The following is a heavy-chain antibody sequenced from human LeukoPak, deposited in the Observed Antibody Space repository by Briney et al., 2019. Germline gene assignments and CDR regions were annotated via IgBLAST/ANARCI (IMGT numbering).Heavy chain of an antibody. D-gene: IGHD1-26*01. J-gene: IGHJ6*02. CDR3: AKVPSGSYSMYYGMDV. CDR2: ISGSGGST. Sequence: GGSLRLSCAASGFTFSSYAMSWVRQAPGKGLEWVSAISGSGGSTYYADSVKGRFTISRDNSKNTLYLQMNSLRAEDTAVYYCAKVPSGSYSMYYGMDVWGQGTTVTVSS. V-gene: IGHV3-23*01. CDR1: GFTFSSYA.